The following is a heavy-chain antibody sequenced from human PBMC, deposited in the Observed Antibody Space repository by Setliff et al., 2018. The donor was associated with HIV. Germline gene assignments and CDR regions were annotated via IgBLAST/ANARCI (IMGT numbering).Heavy chain of an antibody. CDR1: GFTFSNFA. CDR3: GNKGGQV. J-gene: IGHJ1*01. CDR2: ISYDGSRT. Sequence: GGSLRLSCVASGFTFSNFAMHWVRQAPGKGLEWVSVISYDGSRTYYADSVKGRFTISRDNSKNTLYLQLNTLRPEDTAVYYCGNKGGQVWGPGTQVTVSS. V-gene: IGHV3-30*01. D-gene: IGHD3-16*01.